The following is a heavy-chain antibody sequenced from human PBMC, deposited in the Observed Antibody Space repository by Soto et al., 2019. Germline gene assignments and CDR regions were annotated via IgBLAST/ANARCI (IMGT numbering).Heavy chain of an antibody. CDR3: ARDVDRAGYFDY. Sequence: GASVKVSCKASGGTFSSYTISWVRQAPGQGLEWMGRIIPILGIANYAQKLQGRVTITADKSTSTAYMELSSLRSEDTAVYYCARDVDRAGYFDYWGQGTLVTVSS. CDR2: IIPILGIA. CDR1: GGTFSSYT. D-gene: IGHD6-19*01. J-gene: IGHJ4*02. V-gene: IGHV1-69*04.